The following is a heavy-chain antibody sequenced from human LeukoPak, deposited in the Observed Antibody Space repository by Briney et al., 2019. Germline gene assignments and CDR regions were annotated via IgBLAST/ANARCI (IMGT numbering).Heavy chain of an antibody. CDR2: INPNSGGT. CDR3: ARVGVDYSGNIKYYFDY. Sequence: ASVKVSCKASGYTFTGYYMHWVRQAPGQGLEWMGWINPNSGGTNYAQKFQGRVTMTRDTSISTAYMELSRLRSDDTAVYYCARVGVDYSGNIKYYFDYWGQGTLVTVSS. D-gene: IGHD4-23*01. CDR1: GYTFTGYY. J-gene: IGHJ4*02. V-gene: IGHV1-2*02.